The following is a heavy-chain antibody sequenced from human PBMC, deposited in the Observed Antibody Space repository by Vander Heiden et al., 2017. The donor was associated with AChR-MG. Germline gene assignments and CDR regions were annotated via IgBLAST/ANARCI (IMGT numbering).Heavy chain of an antibody. CDR1: GFTFSRYG. J-gene: IGHJ4*02. CDR2: IWYDGSNK. D-gene: IGHD5-12*01. CDR3: ARDKGEYSGYDHRGQFDY. V-gene: IGHV3-33*01. Sequence: QVQPVASGGGVVQPGRSLRLSCAASGFTFSRYGRHWVRQAPGKGLEWVAVIWYDGSNKYYADSVKGRFTISRDNSKNTLYLQMNSLRAEDTAVYYCARDKGEYSGYDHRGQFDYWGQGTLVTVSS.